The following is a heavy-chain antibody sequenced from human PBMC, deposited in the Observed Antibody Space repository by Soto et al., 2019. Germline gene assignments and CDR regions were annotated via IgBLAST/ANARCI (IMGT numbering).Heavy chain of an antibody. V-gene: IGHV4-39*01. CDR1: GGSISSSSYY. J-gene: IGHJ6*03. CDR2: IYYSGST. Sequence: PSETLSLTCTVSGGSISSSSYYWGWIRQPPGKGQEWIGSIYYSGSTYYNPSLKSRVTISVDTSKNQFSLKLSSVTAADTAVYYCARITLWFGELLYNYYYYYMDVWGKGTTVTVSS. CDR3: ARITLWFGELLYNYYYYYMDV. D-gene: IGHD3-10*01.